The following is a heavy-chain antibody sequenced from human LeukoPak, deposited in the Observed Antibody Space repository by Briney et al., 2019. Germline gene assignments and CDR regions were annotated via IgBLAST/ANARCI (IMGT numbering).Heavy chain of an antibody. CDR3: AREGTTPTVTTGRYYYYMDV. D-gene: IGHD4-17*01. J-gene: IGHJ6*03. CDR1: GGTFSSYA. Sequence: ASVKVSCKASGGTFSSYAISWVRQAPGQGLEWMGGIIPIFGTANYAQKFQGRVTITADESTSTAYMELSSLRAEDTALYYCAREGTTPTVTTGRYYYYMDVWGKGTTVTVSS. V-gene: IGHV1-69*13. CDR2: IIPIFGTA.